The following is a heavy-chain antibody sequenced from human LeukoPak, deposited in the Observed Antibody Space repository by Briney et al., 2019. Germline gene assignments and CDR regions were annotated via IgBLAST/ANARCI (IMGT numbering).Heavy chain of an antibody. CDR2: INHSGST. CDR3: ARDGGNPDYWFDP. D-gene: IGHD4-23*01. J-gene: IGHJ5*02. V-gene: IGHV4-34*01. Sequence: TSETLSLTCAVYGGSFSGYYWSWIRQPPGKGLEWIGEINHSGSTYYNPSLKSRVTISVDTSKNQFSLKLSSVTAADTAVYYCARDGGNPDYWFDPWGQGTLVTVSS. CDR1: GGSFSGYY.